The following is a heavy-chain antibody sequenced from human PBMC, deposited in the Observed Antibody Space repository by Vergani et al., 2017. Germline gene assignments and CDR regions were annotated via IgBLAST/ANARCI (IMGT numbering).Heavy chain of an antibody. Sequence: QLQLQESGPGLVKPSETLSLTCTVSGGSISSSSYYWGWIRQPPGKGLEWIGSIYYSGSTYYNPSLKSRVTISVDTSKNQFSLKLSSVTAADTAVYYCARANDYAYNWFDPWGQGTLVTVSS. CDR3: ARANDYAYNWFDP. V-gene: IGHV4-39*07. J-gene: IGHJ5*02. CDR2: IYYSGST. D-gene: IGHD4-17*01. CDR1: GGSISSSSYY.